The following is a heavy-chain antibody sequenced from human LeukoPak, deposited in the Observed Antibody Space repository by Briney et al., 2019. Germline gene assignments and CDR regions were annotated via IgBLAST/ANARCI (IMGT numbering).Heavy chain of an antibody. D-gene: IGHD6-13*01. Sequence: PSETLSLTCTVSGGSLSSYYWSWIRQPPGKGLEWIGYIYYSGSTNYNPSLKSRVTISVDTSKNQFSLKLSSVTAADTAVYYCARDSSSWYYYYGMDVWGQGTTVTVSS. CDR2: IYYSGST. CDR3: ARDSSSWYYYYGMDV. J-gene: IGHJ6*02. V-gene: IGHV4-59*01. CDR1: GGSLSSYY.